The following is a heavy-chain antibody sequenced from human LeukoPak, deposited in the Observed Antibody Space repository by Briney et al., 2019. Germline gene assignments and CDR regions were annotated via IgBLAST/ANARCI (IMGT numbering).Heavy chain of an antibody. J-gene: IGHJ4*02. V-gene: IGHV1-18*01. Sequence: GASVKVSCKASGYTFTSYGISWVRQAPGQGLEWMGWISAYNGNTNYAQKFQGRVTLTRDMSTSTDYLELSSLRSEDTAVYYCARVRYRLAETYIDYWGQGTLVTVSS. CDR2: ISAYNGNT. CDR3: ARVRYRLAETYIDY. CDR1: GYTFTSYG. D-gene: IGHD3-16*01.